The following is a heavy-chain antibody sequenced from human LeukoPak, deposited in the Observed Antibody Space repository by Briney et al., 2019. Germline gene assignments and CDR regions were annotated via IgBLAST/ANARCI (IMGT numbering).Heavy chain of an antibody. Sequence: PGGSLRLSCAASGITFSSYGMHWVRQAPGKGLEWVVVISYDGRNKYYADSVKGRFTISRDNSKNTLYLQMNTLRAEDTAVYYCAKTMGAIDHDYWGQGTLVIVSS. D-gene: IGHD1-26*01. CDR3: AKTMGAIDHDY. J-gene: IGHJ4*02. CDR2: ISYDGRNK. CDR1: GITFSSYG. V-gene: IGHV3-30*18.